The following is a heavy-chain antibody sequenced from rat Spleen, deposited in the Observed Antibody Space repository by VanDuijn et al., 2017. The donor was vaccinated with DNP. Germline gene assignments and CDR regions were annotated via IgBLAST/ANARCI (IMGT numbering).Heavy chain of an antibody. D-gene: IGHD1-11*01. J-gene: IGHJ2*01. CDR1: GFTFNNYY. CDR2: ITTSGDST. CDR3: ATQLTEGIWGFDN. V-gene: IGHV5-31*01. Sequence: EVQLVESGGDLVQPGGSLKLSCIASGFTFNNYYMTWIRQVPGTGLEWVASITTSGDSTYSPDSVKGRFTISRDNAKNTLYLQMNILRSEDTASYYCATQLTEGIWGFDNWGQGVMVTVSS.